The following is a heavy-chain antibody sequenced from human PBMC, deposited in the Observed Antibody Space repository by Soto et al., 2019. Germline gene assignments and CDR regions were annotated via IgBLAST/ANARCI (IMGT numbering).Heavy chain of an antibody. CDR1: GFIFTRHW. CDR3: AREVTAVVSAIRWFDP. Sequence: GGSLRLSCTASGFIFTRHWMHWVRQAPGEGPVWVSRINGDGTSTDYADSVRGRFTIARDNAKNTLYLQMNSLRGEDTAVYFCAREVTAVVSAIRWFDPWGQGTLVTVSS. J-gene: IGHJ5*02. CDR2: INGDGTST. D-gene: IGHD6-19*01. V-gene: IGHV3-74*01.